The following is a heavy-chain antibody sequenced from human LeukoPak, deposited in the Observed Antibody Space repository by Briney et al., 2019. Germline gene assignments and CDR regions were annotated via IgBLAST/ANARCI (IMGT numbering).Heavy chain of an antibody. J-gene: IGHJ6*02. CDR3: ARGRPRRLLHYYRMDV. Sequence: GASVKVSSKASGYTFTGYYMHWVREAPGQGLEWMGWINPNSGGTNYAQKFQGRVTMTRDTSISTAYMELSRLRSDDTAVYYCARGRPRRLLHYYRMDVGGHGTRVTVSS. D-gene: IGHD2-15*01. CDR1: GYTFTGYY. V-gene: IGHV1-2*02. CDR2: INPNSGGT.